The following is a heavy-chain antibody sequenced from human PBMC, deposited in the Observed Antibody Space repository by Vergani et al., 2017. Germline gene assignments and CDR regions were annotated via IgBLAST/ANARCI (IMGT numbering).Heavy chain of an antibody. D-gene: IGHD5-24*01. CDR1: GFTFSSYA. CDR2: ISVSGDST. Sequence: EVQLLESGGGLVQPGGSLRLSCVASGFTFSSYAMGWVRQAPGKGLEWVSFISVSGDSTYYADSVQGRFTISRDNSKKTLDLQMNSLRVEDTAVYYCGGGSDNYNWGQGTLVTVSS. J-gene: IGHJ4*02. CDR3: GGGSDNYN. V-gene: IGHV3-23*01.